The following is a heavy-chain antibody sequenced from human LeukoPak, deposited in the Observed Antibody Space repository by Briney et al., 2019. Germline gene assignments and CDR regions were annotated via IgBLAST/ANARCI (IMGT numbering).Heavy chain of an antibody. V-gene: IGHV3-23*01. CDR3: ARDLRVGFGELLYYYYMDV. Sequence: GGSLRLSCAASGFTFSNYGLAWVRQIPGKGLEWVSAISGSDDGTYYADSVKGRFTISRDNAKNSLYLQMNSLRAEDTAVYYCARDLRVGFGELLYYYYMDVWGKGTTVTVSS. CDR1: GFTFSNYG. CDR2: ISGSDDGT. J-gene: IGHJ6*03. D-gene: IGHD3-10*01.